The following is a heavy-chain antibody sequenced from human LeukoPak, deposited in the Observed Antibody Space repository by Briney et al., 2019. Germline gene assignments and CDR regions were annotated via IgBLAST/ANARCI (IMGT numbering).Heavy chain of an antibody. CDR3: ARDGYSSSWYDY. V-gene: IGHV3-21*01. CDR1: GFTFSSYS. D-gene: IGHD6-13*01. J-gene: IGHJ4*02. CDR2: ISSSSSYI. Sequence: GGSLRHSCAASGFTFSSYSMNWVRQAPGKGLEWVSSISSSSSYIYYADSVKGRFTISRDNAKNSLYLQMNSLRAGDTAVYYCARDGYSSSWYDYWGQGTLVTVSS.